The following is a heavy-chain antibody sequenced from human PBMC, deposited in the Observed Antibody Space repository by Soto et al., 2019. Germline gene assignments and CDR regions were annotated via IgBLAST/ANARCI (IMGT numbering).Heavy chain of an antibody. CDR2: IYPGESDT. CDR3: ARREAGWFDP. Sequence: ESRKIACQGSRYCFTRYSTGWVRQMPGKGLEWMGIIYPGESDTRYSPSFQGQVTISADKSISTAYLQGSSLKASDTAMYYCARREAGWFDPWGQGTLVTVSS. CDR1: RYCFTRYS. J-gene: IGHJ5*02. V-gene: IGHV5-51*01. D-gene: IGHD1-26*01.